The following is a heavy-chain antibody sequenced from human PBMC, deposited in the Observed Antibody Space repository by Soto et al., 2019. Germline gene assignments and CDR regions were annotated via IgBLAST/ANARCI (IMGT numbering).Heavy chain of an antibody. CDR2: INPNSGGT. CDR3: ARAGNQNYYYSYGMDV. D-gene: IGHD3-10*01. CDR1: GYTFTGYY. Sequence: GASVKVSCKASGYTFTGYYMHWVRQAPGQGLEWMGWINPNSGGTNYAQKFQGWVTMTRDTSISTAYMELSRLRSDDTAVYYCARAGNQNYYYSYGMDVWGQGTTVTVSS. V-gene: IGHV1-2*04. J-gene: IGHJ6*02.